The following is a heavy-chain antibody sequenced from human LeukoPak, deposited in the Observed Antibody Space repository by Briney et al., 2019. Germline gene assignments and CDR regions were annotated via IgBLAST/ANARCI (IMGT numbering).Heavy chain of an antibody. CDR1: GDSFTTYW. V-gene: IGHV5-51*01. CDR3: VRHRNWNYDY. D-gene: IGHD1-1*01. CDR2: IYLGDSDT. Sequence: GESLKISCKGSGDSFTTYWIGWGRQMPGKGLEWMGIIYLGDSDTRYSPSFQGQVTIPADKSINTAYLQRSSLKASDTAMYYCVRHRNWNYDYWGQGTLVTVSS. J-gene: IGHJ4*02.